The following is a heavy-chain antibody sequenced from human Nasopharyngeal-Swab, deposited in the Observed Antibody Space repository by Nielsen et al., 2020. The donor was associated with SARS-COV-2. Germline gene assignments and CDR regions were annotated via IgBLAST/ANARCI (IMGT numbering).Heavy chain of an antibody. V-gene: IGHV3-48*03. CDR2: ISSCGSTI. D-gene: IGHD3-10*01. Sequence: GGSLRLSCSASGFIFKNYAMNWVRQAPGKGLEWVSYISSCGSTIYYADSVKGRFTISRDNAKNSLYLQMNSLRAEDTAVYYCASGKGYYYGSGTFDYWGQGTLVTVSS. J-gene: IGHJ4*02. CDR1: GFIFKNYA. CDR3: ASGKGYYYGSGTFDY.